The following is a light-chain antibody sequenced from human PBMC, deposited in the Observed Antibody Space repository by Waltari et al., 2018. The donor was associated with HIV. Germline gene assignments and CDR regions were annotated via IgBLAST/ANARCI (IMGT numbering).Light chain of an antibody. CDR3: SSYAGSNNLI. V-gene: IGLV2-8*01. Sequence: QSALTQPLSASGSPGQSVTISCTGTSSDVGGYDYVSWYQQHPGQAPKLMLYEVTKRPSGVPDRFSGSKSGSTASLTVSELEAEDEADYYCSSYAGSNNLIFGGGTKLTVL. CDR2: EVT. J-gene: IGLJ2*01. CDR1: SSDVGGYDY.